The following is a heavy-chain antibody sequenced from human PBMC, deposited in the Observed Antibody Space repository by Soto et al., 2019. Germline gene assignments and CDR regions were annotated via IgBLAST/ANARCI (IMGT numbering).Heavy chain of an antibody. J-gene: IGHJ2*01. Sequence: QVQLQESGPGLVKPSQTLSLTCTVSGGSISSGGYYWSWIRQHPGKGLEWIGYIYYSGSTYYNPSLKSRVTISVDTAKNQFSLKLSSVTAADTAVYYCARDKYGDNWYFDLWGRGTLVTVSS. D-gene: IGHD4-17*01. CDR1: GGSISSGGYY. CDR3: ARDKYGDNWYFDL. V-gene: IGHV4-31*03. CDR2: IYYSGST.